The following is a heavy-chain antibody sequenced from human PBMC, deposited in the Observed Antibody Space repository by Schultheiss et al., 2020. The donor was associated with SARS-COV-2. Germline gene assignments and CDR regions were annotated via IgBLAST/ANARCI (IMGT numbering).Heavy chain of an antibody. CDR3: ARRDESGTGIDY. J-gene: IGHJ4*02. CDR1: GYRFTNNW. Sequence: GESLKISCQGSGYRFTNNWIGWVRQMPGKGLEWMGIIYPGDSDTRYSPSFGGQVTISADKATSTAYLQWSSLKASDSAMYYCARRDESGTGIDYWGQGTLVTVSS. CDR2: IYPGDSDT. D-gene: IGHD3-10*01. V-gene: IGHV5-51*01.